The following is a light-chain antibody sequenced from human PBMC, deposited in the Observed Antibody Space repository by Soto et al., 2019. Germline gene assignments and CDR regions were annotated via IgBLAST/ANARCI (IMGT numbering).Light chain of an antibody. Sequence: QAVVTQPPSASGTPGQRVTVSCSGSNIGRNTISWYQQLPGMAPKLLISRNSQRPSGVPDRFSGSKSGTSASLAISGLQSEDEAHYYCAAWDDSLSGPVFGGGTKVTVL. J-gene: IGLJ2*01. CDR2: RNS. CDR1: SNIGRNT. CDR3: AAWDDSLSGPV. V-gene: IGLV1-44*01.